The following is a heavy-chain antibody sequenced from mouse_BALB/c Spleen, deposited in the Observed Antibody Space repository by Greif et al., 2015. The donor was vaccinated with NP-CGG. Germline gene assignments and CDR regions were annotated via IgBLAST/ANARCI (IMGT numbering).Heavy chain of an antibody. J-gene: IGHJ2*01. D-gene: IGHD2-3*01. CDR3: AIYDGYYFDY. CDR2: INPSTGYT. Sequence: QVQLQQSGAELAKPGASVKMSCKASGYTFTSYWMHWVKQRPGQGLEWIGYINPSTGYTEYNQKFKDKATLTADKSSSTAYMQLSSLTSKDSAVYYCAIYDGYYFDYWGQGTTLTVSS. V-gene: IGHV1-7*01. CDR1: GYTFTSYW.